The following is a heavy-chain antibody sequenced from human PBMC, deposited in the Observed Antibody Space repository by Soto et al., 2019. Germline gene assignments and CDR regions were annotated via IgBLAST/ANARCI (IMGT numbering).Heavy chain of an antibody. CDR3: ARDLPYCSSTSCYDTHNWFDP. V-gene: IGHV1-3*01. J-gene: IGHJ5*02. Sequence: ASVKVSCKASGYTFTSYAMHWVRQAPGQRLEWMGWINAGNGNTKYSQKFQGRVTITRDTSASTAYMELSSLRSEDTAVYYCARDLPYCSSTSCYDTHNWFDPWGQGTLVTVSS. CDR2: INAGNGNT. CDR1: GYTFTSYA. D-gene: IGHD2-2*01.